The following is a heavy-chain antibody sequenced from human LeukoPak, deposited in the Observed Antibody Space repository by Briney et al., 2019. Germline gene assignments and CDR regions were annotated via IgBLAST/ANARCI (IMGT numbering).Heavy chain of an antibody. J-gene: IGHJ4*02. CDR1: GFTFSSYW. CDR3: ARGYSYGYRIDY. D-gene: IGHD5-18*01. CDR2: INSDGSST. V-gene: IGHV3-74*01. Sequence: PGGSLRLSCAASGFTFSSYWMRWVRQAPGKGLVWVSRINSDGSSTSYTDSVKGRFTISRDNAKNTLYLQMNSLRAEDTAVYYCARGYSYGYRIDYWGQGTLVTVSS.